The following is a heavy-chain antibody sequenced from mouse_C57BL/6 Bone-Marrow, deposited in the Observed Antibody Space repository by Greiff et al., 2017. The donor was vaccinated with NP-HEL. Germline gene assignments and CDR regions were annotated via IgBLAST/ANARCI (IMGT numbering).Heavy chain of an antibody. CDR1: GYAFTNYL. J-gene: IGHJ3*01. D-gene: IGHD2-3*01. Sequence: VQVVESGAELVRPGTSVKVSCKASGYAFTNYLIEWVKQRPGQGLEWIGVINPGSGGTNYNEKFKGKATLTADKSSSPAYMQLSSLTSEDSAVYFCAKSDGYAWFAYWGQGTLVTVSA. CDR3: AKSDGYAWFAY. CDR2: INPGSGGT. V-gene: IGHV1-54*01.